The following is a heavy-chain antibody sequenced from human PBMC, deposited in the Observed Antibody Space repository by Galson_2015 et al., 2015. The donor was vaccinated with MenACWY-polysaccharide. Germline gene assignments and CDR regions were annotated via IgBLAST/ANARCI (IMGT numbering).Heavy chain of an antibody. CDR1: GDSVSSNSVA. CDR3: ARDFRGLGY. J-gene: IGHJ4*02. D-gene: IGHD3-10*01. CDR2: TYYRSKWYT. V-gene: IGHV6-1*01. Sequence: CAISGDSVSSNSVAWNWIRQSPSRGLEWLGRTYYRSKWYTDYAVAVKSRITITPDAAKNHFSLQLDSVIPEDTAMYYCARDFRGLGYWGQGTLVTVSS.